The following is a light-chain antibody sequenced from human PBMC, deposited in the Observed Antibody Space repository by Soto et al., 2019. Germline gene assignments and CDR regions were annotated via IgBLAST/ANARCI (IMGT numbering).Light chain of an antibody. J-gene: IGLJ1*01. CDR2: DVS. Sequence: QSALTQPASVSGSPRQSITISCTGTSSDVGGYNYVSWYQQHPGKAPKLMIYDVSNRPSGVSNRFSGSKSGNTASLTISGLQAEDEADYYCSSYTSSSRVFGTGTKLTVL. V-gene: IGLV2-14*01. CDR3: SSYTSSSRV. CDR1: SSDVGGYNY.